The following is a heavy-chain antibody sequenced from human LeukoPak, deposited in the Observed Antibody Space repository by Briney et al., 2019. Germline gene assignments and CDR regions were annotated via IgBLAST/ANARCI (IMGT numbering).Heavy chain of an antibody. CDR3: ARDWAQDSRGNYYIMDV. Sequence: SETLSLTCAVSGGSISAYYRTWIRRPPGKGLEWIGYIYHTGSTRYNPSLKSRVTISLDKSKNHISLKLYSVTAADTAVYYCARDWAQDSRGNYYIMDVWGQGTSVTVSS. D-gene: IGHD1-26*01. J-gene: IGHJ6*02. CDR1: GGSISAYY. CDR2: IYHTGST. V-gene: IGHV4-59*01.